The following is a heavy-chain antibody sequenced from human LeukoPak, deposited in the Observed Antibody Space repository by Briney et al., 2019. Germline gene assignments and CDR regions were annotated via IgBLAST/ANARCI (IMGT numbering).Heavy chain of an antibody. CDR3: ARVVRFLEWSNDY. D-gene: IGHD3-3*01. V-gene: IGHV4-34*01. J-gene: IGHJ4*02. CDR2: INHSGST. Sequence: EASETLSLTCAVHGGSFSGYYWSWIRQPPGKGLEWIGEINHSGSTNYNPSLKSRVTISVDTSKNQFSLKLSSVTAADTAVYYCARVVRFLEWSNDYWGQGTLVTVSS. CDR1: GGSFSGYY.